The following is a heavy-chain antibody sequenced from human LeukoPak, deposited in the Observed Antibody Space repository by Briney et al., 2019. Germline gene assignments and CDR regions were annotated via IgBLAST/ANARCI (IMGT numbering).Heavy chain of an antibody. CDR3: AKDVGHETIVVVPAAPDY. CDR2: ISYDGSNK. Sequence: PGGSLRLSCAASGFTFSSYGMHWVRQAPGKGLEWVAVISYDGSNKYYADSVKGRFTISRDNSKNTLYLQMNSLRAEDTAVYYCAKDVGHETIVVVPAAPDYWGQGTLVTVSS. J-gene: IGHJ4*02. CDR1: GFTFSSYG. V-gene: IGHV3-30*18. D-gene: IGHD2-2*01.